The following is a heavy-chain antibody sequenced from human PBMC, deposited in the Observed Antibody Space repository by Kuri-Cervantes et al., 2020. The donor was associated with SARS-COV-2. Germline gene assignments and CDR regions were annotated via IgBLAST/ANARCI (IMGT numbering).Heavy chain of an antibody. D-gene: IGHD3-3*01. J-gene: IGHJ4*02. CDR3: ARLRGTITIFGVVTRHFDY. CDR1: GGSFSGYY. Sequence: SETLSLTCAAYGGSFSGYYWSWVRQPPGKGLEWIGEINHSGSTNYNPSLKSRVTISVDTSKNQFSLKLSSVTAADTAVYYCARLRGTITIFGVVTRHFDYWGQRTLVTVSS. CDR2: INHSGST. V-gene: IGHV4-34*01.